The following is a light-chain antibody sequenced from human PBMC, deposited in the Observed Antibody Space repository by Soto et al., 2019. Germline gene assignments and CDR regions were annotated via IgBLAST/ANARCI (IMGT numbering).Light chain of an antibody. J-gene: IGKJ1*01. CDR2: QAS. CDR1: QGIRNR. V-gene: IGKV1-5*03. CDR3: QQYNSQWT. Sequence: DVQMTQSPSTLSASVGDRVTITCRASQGIRNRLAWYQQKPGQAPKLLIYQASSLTSGVPSRFGGSGSGTEFTLTITSLQPDDVATYYCQQYNSQWTFGQGTKVEIK.